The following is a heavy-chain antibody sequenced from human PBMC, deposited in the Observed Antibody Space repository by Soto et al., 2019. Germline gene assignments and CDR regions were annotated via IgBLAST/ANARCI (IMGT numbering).Heavy chain of an antibody. J-gene: IGHJ6*03. CDR3: ARLPLGYCSSTSCYEWYYYYYYMDV. Sequence: SETLSLTCTVSGGSISSYYWSWIRQPPGKGLEWIGYIYYSGSTNYNPSLKSRVTISVDTSKNQFSLKLSSVTAADTAVYYCARLPLGYCSSTSCYEWYYYYYYMDVWGKGTTVTVSS. CDR1: GGSISSYY. CDR2: IYYSGST. V-gene: IGHV4-59*08. D-gene: IGHD2-2*01.